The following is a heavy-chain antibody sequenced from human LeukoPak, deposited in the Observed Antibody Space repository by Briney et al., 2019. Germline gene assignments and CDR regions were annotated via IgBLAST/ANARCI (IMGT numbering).Heavy chain of an antibody. D-gene: IGHD3-10*01. CDR3: AREGRESQGFDY. Sequence: GGSLRLSCAASGFTFSTYWMSWVRQAPGKGLEWVANIKQGGTEKHYVDSVKGRFTISRDSAKNPLYLQMNSLRADDTAVYYCAREGRESQGFDYWGQGTLVTVSS. V-gene: IGHV3-7*05. J-gene: IGHJ4*02. CDR1: GFTFSTYW. CDR2: IKQGGTEK.